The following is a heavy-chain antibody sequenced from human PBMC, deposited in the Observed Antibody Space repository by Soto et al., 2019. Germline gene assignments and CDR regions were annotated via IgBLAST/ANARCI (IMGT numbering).Heavy chain of an antibody. CDR2: INGSGDKT. CDR3: TKDPLYYDGLFEP. Sequence: GGSLRLSCVVSGFTLSRNAMSWVRQAPGKGLEWVSAINGSGDKTYYADSVKGRFTISRDNSKNTLYLQMNSLRAEDTALYYCTKDPLYYDGLFEPWGQGTLVTVSS. CDR1: GFTLSRNA. D-gene: IGHD3-22*01. J-gene: IGHJ5*02. V-gene: IGHV3-23*01.